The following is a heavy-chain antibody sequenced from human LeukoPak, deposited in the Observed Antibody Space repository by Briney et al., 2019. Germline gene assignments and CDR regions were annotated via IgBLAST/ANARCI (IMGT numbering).Heavy chain of an antibody. J-gene: IGHJ4*02. D-gene: IGHD3-9*01. CDR1: GYTFTSYG. CDR3: AISDILTGYYSTTFDY. V-gene: IGHV1-18*01. CDR2: ISDYKGNT. Sequence: ASVKVSCKASGYTFTSYGISWVRQAPGQGLEWMGWISDYKGNTNYAQKLQGRVTMTTDTSTSTAYMELRSLRSDDTAVYYCAISDILTGYYSTTFDYWGQGTLVTVSS.